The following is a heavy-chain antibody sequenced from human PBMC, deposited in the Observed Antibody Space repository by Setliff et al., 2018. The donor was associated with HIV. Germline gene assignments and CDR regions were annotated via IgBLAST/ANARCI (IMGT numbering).Heavy chain of an antibody. Sequence: PGGSLRLSCAASGFTFSSYAMTWVRQAPGKGLEWVSVIYSDGGTTYSADSVKGRFTISRDNSKNTLYLQMNSLRAEDTAVYYCAKDYTPTFWEYNWFDVWGQGTQVTVSS. CDR2: IYSDGGTT. CDR3: AKDYTPTFWEYNWFDV. J-gene: IGHJ5*02. V-gene: IGHV3-23*03. CDR1: GFTFSSYA. D-gene: IGHD3-16*01.